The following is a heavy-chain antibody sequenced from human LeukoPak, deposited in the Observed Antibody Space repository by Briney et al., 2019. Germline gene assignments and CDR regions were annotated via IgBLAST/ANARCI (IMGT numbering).Heavy chain of an antibody. Sequence: ASVKVSCKASGYTFTGYYMHWVRQAPGQGLEWMGWINPNSGGTNYAQKFQGRVTMTRDTSISTAYMELSRLRSDDTAVYYCARAQSGTVAHDYWGQGTLVTVSS. CDR3: ARAQSGTVAHDY. V-gene: IGHV1-2*02. J-gene: IGHJ4*02. D-gene: IGHD6-19*01. CDR2: INPNSGGT. CDR1: GYTFTGYY.